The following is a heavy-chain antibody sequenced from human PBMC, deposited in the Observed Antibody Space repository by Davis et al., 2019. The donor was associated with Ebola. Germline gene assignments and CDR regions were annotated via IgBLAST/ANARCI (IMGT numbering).Heavy chain of an antibody. CDR2: IYRAGSEK. Sequence: GGSLRLSCAASGFTFGDFWMSWVRQAPGKGLEWVANIYRAGSEKYYVDSVKGRFTISRDNTKNSLYLQMNSLRAEDTAVYYCARGVAVAGFYFDYWGQGTLVTVSS. CDR3: ARGVAVAGFYFDY. V-gene: IGHV3-7*03. CDR1: GFTFGDFW. D-gene: IGHD6-19*01. J-gene: IGHJ4*02.